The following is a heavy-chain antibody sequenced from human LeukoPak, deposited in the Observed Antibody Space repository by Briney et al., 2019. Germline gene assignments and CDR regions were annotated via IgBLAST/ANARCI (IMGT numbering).Heavy chain of an antibody. D-gene: IGHD5-24*01. CDR3: AKGNGYLHYFDY. Sequence: GGSLRLSCAASVFTFDDYAMHWVRQAPGKGLEWVSLISWDGGSTYYADSVKGRFTISRDNSKNSLYLQMNSLRAEDTALYYCAKGNGYLHYFDYWGQGTLVTASS. CDR1: VFTFDDYA. V-gene: IGHV3-43D*03. CDR2: ISWDGGST. J-gene: IGHJ4*02.